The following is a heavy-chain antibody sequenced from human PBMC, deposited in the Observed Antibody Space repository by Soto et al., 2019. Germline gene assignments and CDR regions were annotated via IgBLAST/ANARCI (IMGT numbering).Heavy chain of an antibody. Sequence: PSETLSLTCTVSGVSISSYYWSWVRQPPGKGLELIGYIYYSGSTNYNPSLKSRVTISVDTSKNQFSLKLSSVTAADTAVYYCASAPGIAAAEYLGGYYYYMDVWGKGTTVTVSS. D-gene: IGHD6-13*01. J-gene: IGHJ6*03. CDR1: GVSISSYY. CDR2: IYYSGST. CDR3: ASAPGIAAAEYLGGYYYYMDV. V-gene: IGHV4-59*01.